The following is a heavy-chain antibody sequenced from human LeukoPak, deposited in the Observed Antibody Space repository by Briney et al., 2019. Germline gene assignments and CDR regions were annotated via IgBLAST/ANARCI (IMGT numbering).Heavy chain of an antibody. J-gene: IGHJ4*02. CDR3: ARDSSMLRGPLVIYYFDF. CDR1: DFSFITYA. V-gene: IGHV3-23*01. CDR2: ISGGGDAT. Sequence: GGSLRLSCAASDFSFITYAMSWVRQAPGKGLEWVSTISGGGDATYYADSVKGRFAISRDNSKNTLYLQMNSLRVEDTAVYYCARDSSMLRGPLVIYYFDFWGQGTLVTVSS. D-gene: IGHD3-10*01.